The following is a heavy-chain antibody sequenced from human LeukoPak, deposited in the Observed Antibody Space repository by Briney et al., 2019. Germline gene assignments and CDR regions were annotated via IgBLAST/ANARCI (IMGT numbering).Heavy chain of an antibody. CDR2: INPSGGST. J-gene: IGHJ6*03. Sequence: WASVKVSCKASGYTFTSYYMHWVRQAPGQGLEWMGIINPSGGSTSYAQKFQGRVTMTRDMSTSTVYMELSSLRSEDTAVYYCARAGHSGSYYYYYYMDVWGKGTTVTVSS. D-gene: IGHD1-26*01. CDR1: GYTFTSYY. CDR3: ARAGHSGSYYYYYYMDV. V-gene: IGHV1-46*01.